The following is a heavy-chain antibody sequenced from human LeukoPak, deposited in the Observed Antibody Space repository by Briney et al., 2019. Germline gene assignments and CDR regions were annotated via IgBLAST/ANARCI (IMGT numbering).Heavy chain of an antibody. J-gene: IGHJ3*02. CDR3: ARGRPDAFDI. CDR1: GGSFSGYY. CDR2: INHSGST. V-gene: IGHV4-34*01. Sequence: PSETLSLTCAVYGGSFSGYYWSWIRQPPGKGLEWIGEINHSGSTNYNPSLKSRVTISVDTSKNQFSLKLSSVTAADTAVYYCARGRPDAFDIWGQGTMVTLSS.